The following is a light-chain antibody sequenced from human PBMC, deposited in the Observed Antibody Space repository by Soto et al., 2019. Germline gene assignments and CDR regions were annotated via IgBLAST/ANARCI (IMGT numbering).Light chain of an antibody. J-gene: IGLJ1*01. CDR3: TSYTSTGTYV. V-gene: IGLV2-14*03. CDR1: SSVLGDYNY. CDR2: DVS. Sequence: QSVLTQPASVSGSPGQSITISCTGASSVLGDYNYVSWYQQHPGKAPKLMIYDVSSRPSGVSDRFSGSKSGNTASLTISGLQAEDEAYYYRTSYTSTGTYVLATWTNVTVL.